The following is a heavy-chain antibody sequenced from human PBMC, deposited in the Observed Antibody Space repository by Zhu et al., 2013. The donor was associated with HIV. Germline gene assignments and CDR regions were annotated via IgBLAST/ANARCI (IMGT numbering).Heavy chain of an antibody. Sequence: QVQLVQSGAEVKKPGASVRVSCRASGYSFSDFYIHWVRQAPGQGLEWMGYINPKNGDTNYAHKFQGAVVMTRDRSISTAYLDVTRLRSDDAAVYYCARSQYCTTTSCSPGWYFDLWGRGTLVTVSS. V-gene: IGHV1-2*02. CDR2: INPKNGDT. D-gene: IGHD2-2*01. CDR3: ARSQYCTTTSCSPGWYFDL. J-gene: IGHJ2*01. CDR1: GYSFSDFY.